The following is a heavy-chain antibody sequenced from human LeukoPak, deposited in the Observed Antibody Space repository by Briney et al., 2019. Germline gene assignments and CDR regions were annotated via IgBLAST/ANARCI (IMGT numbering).Heavy chain of an antibody. Sequence: PGGSLRLSCAASGITVGSSYMSWVRQAPGKGLEWVSAIYSGGATYYADSAMGRFTISRDNSKNTLYLQMNSLRAEDTAVYYCAKDPIGAAAGLFDYWGQGTLVTVSS. CDR2: IYSGGAT. V-gene: IGHV3-66*01. CDR3: AKDPIGAAAGLFDY. CDR1: GITVGSSY. D-gene: IGHD6-13*01. J-gene: IGHJ4*02.